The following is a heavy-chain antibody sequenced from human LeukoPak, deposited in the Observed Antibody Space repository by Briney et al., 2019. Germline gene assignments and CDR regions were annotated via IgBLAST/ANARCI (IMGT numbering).Heavy chain of an antibody. D-gene: IGHD3-16*01. V-gene: IGHV3-72*01. J-gene: IGHJ6*02. CDR3: ARGGGLDV. Sequence: GGSLRLFCAASGFTFSDHYMDWVRQAPGKGLEWVGRIRNKASSYATEYAASVKGRFTVSRDNSKNSLYLQMNSLKTEDTAVYFCARGGGLDVWGQGATVTVSS. CDR2: IRNKASSYAT. CDR1: GFTFSDHY.